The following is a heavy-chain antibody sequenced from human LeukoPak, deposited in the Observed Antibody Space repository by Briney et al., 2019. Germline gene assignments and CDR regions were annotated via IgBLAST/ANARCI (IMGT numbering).Heavy chain of an antibody. CDR1: GGSISNYY. Sequence: SETLPLTCTVSGGSISNYYWYWIRQPPGKGLECIGYIYYSGSTDYNPSLKSRVTISVDTSKNQFSLKLSSVTAADTAVYYCARGLAGHHFDYWGQGALVTVSS. V-gene: IGHV4-59*01. D-gene: IGHD2-15*01. CDR3: ARGLAGHHFDY. J-gene: IGHJ4*02. CDR2: IYYSGST.